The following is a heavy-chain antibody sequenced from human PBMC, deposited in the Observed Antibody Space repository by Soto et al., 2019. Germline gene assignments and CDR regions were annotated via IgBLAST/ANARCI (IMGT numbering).Heavy chain of an antibody. V-gene: IGHV4-39*01. CDR3: ASDFMVRGVFDY. CDR2: IYYSGST. Sequence: QLQLQESGPGLVKPSETLSLTCTVSGGSISSSSYYWGWIRQPPGKGLEWIGSIYYSGSTYYNPSLKSRXXIXVXXSKNQFSLKLSSVTAADTAVYYCASDFMVRGVFDYWGQGTLVTVSS. D-gene: IGHD3-10*01. J-gene: IGHJ4*02. CDR1: GGSISSSSYY.